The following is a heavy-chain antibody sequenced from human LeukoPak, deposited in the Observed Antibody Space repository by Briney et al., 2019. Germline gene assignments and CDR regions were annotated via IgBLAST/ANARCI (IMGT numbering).Heavy chain of an antibody. Sequence: AGGSLRLSCAASGFTFSSYGMPWVRQAPGKGLEWVAVISYDGSNKYYADSVKGRFTISRDNSKNTLYLQMNSLRAEDTAVYYCAKDREGYGSGSSYFDYWGQGTLVTVSS. J-gene: IGHJ4*02. CDR1: GFTFSSYG. CDR3: AKDREGYGSGSSYFDY. CDR2: ISYDGSNK. D-gene: IGHD3-10*01. V-gene: IGHV3-30*18.